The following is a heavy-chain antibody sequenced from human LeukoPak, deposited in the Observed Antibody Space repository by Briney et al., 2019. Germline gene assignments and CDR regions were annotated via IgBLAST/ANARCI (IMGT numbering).Heavy chain of an antibody. CDR1: GFTFSSYS. D-gene: IGHD4-17*01. V-gene: IGHV3-21*01. CDR2: ISSSSSYI. J-gene: IGHJ4*02. CDR3: AREQYGDHFDN. Sequence: PGGSLRLSCAASGFTFSSYSMNWVRQAPGKGLEWVSSISSSSSYIYYAGSVKGRFTISRDNAKNSLYLQMNSLRVDDTAVYYCAREQYGDHFDNWGQGTLVTVSS.